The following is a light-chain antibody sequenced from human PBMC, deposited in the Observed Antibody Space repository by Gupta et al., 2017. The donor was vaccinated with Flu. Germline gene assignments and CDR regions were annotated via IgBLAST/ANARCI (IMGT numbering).Light chain of an antibody. Sequence: QSALTQPASVSGSPGRSIAISCTGTSSDVGSYNYVSWYQQHPGKAPKVMIYDVTNRPSGVSNRFSGSKSGNTASLTISGLQAEDEADYYCSSYTTSSTLVFGTGTKVTVL. V-gene: IGLV2-14*01. CDR3: SSYTTSSTLV. CDR1: SSDVGSYNY. J-gene: IGLJ1*01. CDR2: DVT.